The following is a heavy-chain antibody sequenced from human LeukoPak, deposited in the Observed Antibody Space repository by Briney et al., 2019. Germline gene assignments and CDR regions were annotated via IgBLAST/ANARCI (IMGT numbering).Heavy chain of an antibody. CDR3: AIPGYCSSTSCYPRGYYGMDV. Sequence: SETLSLTCTVSGGSISSYYWSWIRQPPGKGLEWIGYIYYSGSTNYNPSLKSRVTISVDTSKNQFSLKLSSVTAADTAVYYCAIPGYCSSTSCYPRGYYGMDVWGQGTTVTVSS. J-gene: IGHJ6*02. CDR2: IYYSGST. V-gene: IGHV4-59*12. D-gene: IGHD2-2*01. CDR1: GGSISSYY.